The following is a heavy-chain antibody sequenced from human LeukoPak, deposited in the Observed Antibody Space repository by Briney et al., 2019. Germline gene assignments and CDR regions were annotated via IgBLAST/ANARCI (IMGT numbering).Heavy chain of an antibody. CDR3: STTYYYDSSEGY. CDR1: GFTFTSAW. Sequence: GGSLRLSCAASGFTFTSAWMNWVRQAPGKGLEWVGRIKSKTDGGTTDYAAPVKGRFTISRDDSKNTLYLQMNSLKTEDTAVYYCSTTYYYDSSEGYWGQGTLVTVSS. J-gene: IGHJ4*02. D-gene: IGHD3-22*01. V-gene: IGHV3-15*07. CDR2: IKSKTDGGTT.